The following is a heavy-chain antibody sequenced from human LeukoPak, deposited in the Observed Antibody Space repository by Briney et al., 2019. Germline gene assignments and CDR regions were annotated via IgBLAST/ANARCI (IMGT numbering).Heavy chain of an antibody. CDR2: IKQDGSEK. CDR1: GFTFSSYW. V-gene: IGHV3-7*01. J-gene: IGHJ6*02. Sequence: GGSLRLSCVASGFTFSSYWMSWVRQAPGKGLEWVANIKQDGSEKYYVDSVKGRFTISRDNAKNSLYLQMNSLRAEDTAVYYCAREDYCSGGSCYLYYYYGMDVWGQGTTVTVSS. CDR3: AREDYCSGGSCYLYYYYGMDV. D-gene: IGHD2-15*01.